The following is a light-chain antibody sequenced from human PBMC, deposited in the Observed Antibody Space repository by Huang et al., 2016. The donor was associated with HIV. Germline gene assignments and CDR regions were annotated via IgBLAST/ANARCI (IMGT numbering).Light chain of an antibody. CDR1: QSVLYGSDNNNY. J-gene: IGKJ5*01. CDR3: QQYYNTPIT. V-gene: IGKV4-1*01. Sequence: DIVMTQSPDSLAVSPGERATIDCKSSQSVLYGSDNNNYLAWYQQKPGQPPKLLIYWAATRESGVPDRFSGSGSGTDFTLTISNLQAEDVAVYYCQQYYNTPITFGQGTRLEI. CDR2: WAA.